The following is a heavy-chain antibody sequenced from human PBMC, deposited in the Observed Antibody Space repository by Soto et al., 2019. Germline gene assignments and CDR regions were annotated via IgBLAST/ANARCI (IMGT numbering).Heavy chain of an antibody. CDR3: ARIVATIPAKQQLAPGGFDY. J-gene: IGHJ4*02. D-gene: IGHD5-12*01. CDR1: GFSLSNARMG. CDR2: IFSNDKK. Sequence: SGPTLVNPTETLTLTCTVSGFSLSNARMGVSWIRQPPGKALEWLAHIFSNDKKSYSTSLKSRLTISKDTSKSQVVLTMTNMDPVDTATYYCARIVATIPAKQQLAPGGFDYWGQGTLVTVSS. V-gene: IGHV2-26*01.